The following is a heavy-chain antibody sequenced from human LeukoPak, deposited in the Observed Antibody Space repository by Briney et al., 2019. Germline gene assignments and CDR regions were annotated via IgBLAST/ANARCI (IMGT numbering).Heavy chain of an antibody. D-gene: IGHD3-10*01. J-gene: IGHJ4*02. V-gene: IGHV3-33*01. CDR1: GFTFSSYG. Sequence: PGGSLRLSCAASGFTFSSYGMHWVRQAPGKGLEWVAVIWYDGSNKYYADSVKGRFTISRDNSKNTPYLQMNSLRAEDTAVYYCARDYGSGSYRPYFDYWGQGTLVTVSS. CDR3: ARDYGSGSYRPYFDY. CDR2: IWYDGSNK.